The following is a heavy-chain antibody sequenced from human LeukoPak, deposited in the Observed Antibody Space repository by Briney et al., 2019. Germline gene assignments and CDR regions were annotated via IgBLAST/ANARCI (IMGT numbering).Heavy chain of an antibody. CDR2: INPNSGGT. Sequence: GASVKVSCKASGYTFTGYYIHWVRQAPGQGLEWMGWINPNSGGTNYAQKFQGRVTMTRDTSIRTAYMELSRLRSDDTAVYYWADIPLRSEGVVVPAARYEWGQGTLVTVSS. D-gene: IGHD2-2*01. V-gene: IGHV1-2*02. CDR3: ADIPLRSEGVVVPAARYE. CDR1: GYTFTGYY. J-gene: IGHJ4*02.